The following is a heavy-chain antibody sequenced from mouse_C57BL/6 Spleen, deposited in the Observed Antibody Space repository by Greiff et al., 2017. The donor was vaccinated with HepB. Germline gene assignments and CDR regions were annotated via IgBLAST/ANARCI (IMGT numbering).Heavy chain of an antibody. D-gene: IGHD2-3*01. CDR1: GFTFSDYG. J-gene: IGHJ4*01. CDR2: ISSGSSTI. V-gene: IGHV5-17*01. Sequence: EVMLVESGGGLVKPGGSLKLSCAASGFTFSDYGMHWVRQAPEKGLEWVAYISSGSSTIYYADTVKGRFTISRDNAKNTLFLQMTSLRSEDTAMYYCARTSIGDGYAYYYAMDYWGQGTSVTVSS. CDR3: ARTSIGDGYAYYYAMDY.